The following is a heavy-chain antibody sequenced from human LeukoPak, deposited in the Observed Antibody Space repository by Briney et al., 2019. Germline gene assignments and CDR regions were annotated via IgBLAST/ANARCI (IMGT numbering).Heavy chain of an antibody. CDR2: ISGSGGTT. Sequence: PGGSLRLSCAVSGFTFSSYAMSWVRQAPGKGLEWVSAISGSGGTTYYADSVKGRFTISRDNSKNTLYLQMNSLGAEDTAVYYCAKDTDIVVVQGENWFDPWGQGTLVTVSS. V-gene: IGHV3-23*01. J-gene: IGHJ5*02. D-gene: IGHD2-2*01. CDR3: AKDTDIVVVQGENWFDP. CDR1: GFTFSSYA.